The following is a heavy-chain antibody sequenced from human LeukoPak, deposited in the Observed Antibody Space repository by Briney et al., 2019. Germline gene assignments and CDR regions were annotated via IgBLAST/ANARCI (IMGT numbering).Heavy chain of an antibody. V-gene: IGHV4-59*01. CDR1: GGSISSYY. D-gene: IGHD2-21*01. CDR3: ARVLTEVELIVWYFDP. CDR2: IYYSGST. J-gene: IGHJ2*01. Sequence: SETLSLTCTVSGGSISSYYWSWIRQPPGKGLEWIGYIYYSGSTNYNPSLKSRVTISVDTSKNQFSLKLSSVTAADTAVYYCARVLTEVELIVWYFDPWGRGTLVTVSS.